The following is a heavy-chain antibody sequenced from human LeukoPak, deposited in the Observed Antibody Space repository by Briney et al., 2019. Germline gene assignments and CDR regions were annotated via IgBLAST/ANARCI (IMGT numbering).Heavy chain of an antibody. CDR2: IGTAGDT. V-gene: IGHV3-13*01. CDR1: GFTFSSYD. J-gene: IGHJ6*03. Sequence: GGSLRLSCAASGFTFSSYDMYWVRQVTGKGLEWVSAIGTAGDTYYPDSVKGRFTISRENAKNSLYLQMNSLRAGDTAVYYCARAAGGSSWYKYYYYFMDVWGKGTTVTVSS. D-gene: IGHD6-13*01. CDR3: ARAAGGSSWYKYYYYFMDV.